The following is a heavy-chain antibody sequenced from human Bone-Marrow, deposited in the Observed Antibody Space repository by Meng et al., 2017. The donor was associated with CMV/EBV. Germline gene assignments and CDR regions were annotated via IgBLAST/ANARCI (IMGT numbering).Heavy chain of an antibody. V-gene: IGHV1-69*04. J-gene: IGHJ6*02. D-gene: IGHD4-11*01. CDR2: IIPILGIA. CDR1: GGTFSSYT. CDR3: ARDPDYSTYYYYGMDV. Sequence: SVKVSCKASGGTFSSYTISWVRQAPGQGLEWMGRIIPILGIANYAQKFQGRVTITADKSTSTAYMELSSLRSEDTAVYYCARDPDYSTYYYYGMDVWGQRTTVTVSS.